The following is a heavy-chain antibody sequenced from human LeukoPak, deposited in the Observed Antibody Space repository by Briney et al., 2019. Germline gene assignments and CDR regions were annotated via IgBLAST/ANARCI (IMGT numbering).Heavy chain of an antibody. V-gene: IGHV3-9*03. CDR1: GFTFDDYA. CDR2: ISWNSGSI. CDR3: AKGGGGHYDFWSGDAFDI. D-gene: IGHD3-3*01. Sequence: GRSLRLSCAASGFTFDDYAMHWVRQAPGKGLEWVSGISWNSGSIGYADSVKGRFTISRDNAKNSLYLQMNSLGAEEMALYYGAKGGGGHYDFWSGDAFDIWGQGTMVTVSS. J-gene: IGHJ3*02.